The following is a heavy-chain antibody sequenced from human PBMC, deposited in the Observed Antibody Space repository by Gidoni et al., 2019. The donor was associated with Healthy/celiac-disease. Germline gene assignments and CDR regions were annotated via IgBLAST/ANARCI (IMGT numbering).Heavy chain of an antibody. CDR1: GFTVSSYA. D-gene: IGHD1-20*01. J-gene: IGHJ6*02. CDR3: AKDGHGGYNHPVYYYYYGMDV. CDR2: ISGSGGST. V-gene: IGHV3-23*01. Sequence: EVQLLESGGGLVQPGGSLRLSCAASGFTVSSYAMSVVRQAPGKGLEWVSAISGSGGSTYYADSVKGRFTISRDNSKNTLYLQMNSLRAEDTAVYYCAKDGHGGYNHPVYYYYYGMDVWGQGTTVTVSS.